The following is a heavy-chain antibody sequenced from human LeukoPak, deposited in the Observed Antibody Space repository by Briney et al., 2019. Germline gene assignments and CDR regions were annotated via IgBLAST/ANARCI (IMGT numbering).Heavy chain of an antibody. V-gene: IGHV4-34*01. D-gene: IGHD6-13*01. J-gene: IGHJ4*02. CDR2: INHSGST. Sequence: SETLSLTCAVYGGSFSGYYWSWIRQPPGKGLEWIGEINHSGSTNYNPSLKSRVTISVDTSKNQFFLKLSSATAADTAVYYCATGRIAAAATVYYFDYWGQGTLVTVSS. CDR1: GGSFSGYY. CDR3: ATGRIAAAATVYYFDY.